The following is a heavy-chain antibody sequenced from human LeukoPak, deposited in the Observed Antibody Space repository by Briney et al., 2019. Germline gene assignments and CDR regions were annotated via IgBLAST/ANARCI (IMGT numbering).Heavy chain of an antibody. CDR2: TRYDGSNK. CDR3: ARDTYCSSTNCYSLFGY. J-gene: IGHJ4*02. V-gene: IGHV3-33*01. Sequence: GGSLRFSCAASGFTFGSYGMHWVRQAQGKGLEWVADTRYDGSNKYYAASVKCRFTITRDNSKNTLYLQMNSLRAEDTAVYYGARDTYCSSTNCYSLFGYWCQGTLVTVSS. D-gene: IGHD2-2*01. CDR1: GFTFGSYG.